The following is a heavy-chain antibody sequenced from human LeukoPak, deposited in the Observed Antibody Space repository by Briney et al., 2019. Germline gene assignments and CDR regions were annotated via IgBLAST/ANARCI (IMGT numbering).Heavy chain of an antibody. D-gene: IGHD2/OR15-2a*01. Sequence: GGSLRLSCAVSGITLSNYGMHWVRQAPGKGLEWVAVISSDGSSKYYIDSVKGRFTISRDNSKNTLFLQMNSLRAEDTAVYYCARGENSKTYPVSGYWGQGTLVTVSS. CDR2: ISSDGSSK. J-gene: IGHJ4*02. V-gene: IGHV3-30*03. CDR1: GITLSNYG. CDR3: ARGENSKTYPVSGY.